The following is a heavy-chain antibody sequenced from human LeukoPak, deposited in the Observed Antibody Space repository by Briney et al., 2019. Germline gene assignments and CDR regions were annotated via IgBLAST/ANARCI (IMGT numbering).Heavy chain of an antibody. D-gene: IGHD1-7*01. J-gene: IGHJ5*02. CDR3: AKEDNWNYVLWFDP. CDR2: ISYDGSNK. V-gene: IGHV3-30*18. Sequence: GRSLRLSCAASGFTFSSYGMHWVRQAPGKGLEWVAVISYDGSNKYYADSVKGRFTISRDNSKNTLYLQMNSLRAEDTAVYYCAKEDNWNYVLWFDPWGQGTLVTVSS. CDR1: GFTFSSYG.